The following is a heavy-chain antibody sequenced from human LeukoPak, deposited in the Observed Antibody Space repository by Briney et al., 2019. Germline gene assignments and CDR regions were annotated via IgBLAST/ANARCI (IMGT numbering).Heavy chain of an antibody. CDR1: GFTFSSYS. Sequence: GGSLRLSCAASGFTFSSYSMNWVRRAPGKGLEWVSSISSSSSYIYYADSVKGRFTISRDNAKNSLYLQMNSLRAEDTAVYYCARVNLRGFYAFDIRGQGTMVTVSS. D-gene: IGHD3-10*01. V-gene: IGHV3-21*01. CDR2: ISSSSSYI. CDR3: ARVNLRGFYAFDI. J-gene: IGHJ3*02.